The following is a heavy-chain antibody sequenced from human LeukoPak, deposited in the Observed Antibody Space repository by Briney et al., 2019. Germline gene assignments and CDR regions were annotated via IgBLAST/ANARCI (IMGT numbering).Heavy chain of an antibody. CDR3: ARVSLSQENRAVHLIAVAGSYYLDY. V-gene: IGHV4-39*01. D-gene: IGHD6-19*01. CDR2: IYYSGST. CDR1: GGSISSSSYY. Sequence: PSETLSLTCTVSGGSISSSSYYWGWIRQPPGKGLEWIGSIYYSGSTYYNPSLKSRVTISVDTSKNQFSLKLSSVTAADTAVYYCARVSLSQENRAVHLIAVAGSYYLDYWGQGTLVTVSS. J-gene: IGHJ4*02.